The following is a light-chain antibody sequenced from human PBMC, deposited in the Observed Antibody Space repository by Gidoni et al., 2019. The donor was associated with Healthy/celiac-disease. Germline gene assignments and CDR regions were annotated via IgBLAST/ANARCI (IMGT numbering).Light chain of an antibody. CDR3: QHYET. J-gene: IGKJ1*01. CDR1: QSISSW. CDR2: DAS. V-gene: IGKV1-5*01. Sequence: GDRVTITCRASQSISSWLAWYQQKPGKAPKLLNYDASSLESGVPSRFSGSGSGTEFTLTISSLQPDDFATYYCQHYETFGQGTKVEIK.